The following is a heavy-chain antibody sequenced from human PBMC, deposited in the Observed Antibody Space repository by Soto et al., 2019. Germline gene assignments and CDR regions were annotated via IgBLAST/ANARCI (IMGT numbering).Heavy chain of an antibody. D-gene: IGHD1-20*01. Sequence: SETLSLTCAVYGGSFSGCYWSWIRQPPGKGLEWIGEINHSGSTNYNPSLKSRVTISVDTSKNQFSLKLSSVTAADTAVYYCARAFFNWNTYYFDYWGQGTLVTVSS. CDR2: INHSGST. J-gene: IGHJ4*02. CDR1: GGSFSGCY. CDR3: ARAFFNWNTYYFDY. V-gene: IGHV4-34*01.